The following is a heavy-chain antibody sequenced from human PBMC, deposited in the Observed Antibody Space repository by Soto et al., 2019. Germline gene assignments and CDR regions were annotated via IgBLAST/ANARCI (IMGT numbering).Heavy chain of an antibody. CDR2: ISYSGST. CDR1: GGSISRGDYY. Sequence: SETLSLTCTVSGGSISRGDYYWSWIRQPPGKGLEWIAFISYSGSTYYNPSLQSRVAMSVDTSRNQFSLRLSSVTAADTAVYYCATMGTTTGSHYFYYWGQGTLVTVSS. CDR3: ATMGTTTGSHYFYY. V-gene: IGHV4-30-4*01. J-gene: IGHJ4*02. D-gene: IGHD1-26*01.